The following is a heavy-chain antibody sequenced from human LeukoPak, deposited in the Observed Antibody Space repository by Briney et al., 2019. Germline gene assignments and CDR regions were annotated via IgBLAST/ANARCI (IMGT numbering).Heavy chain of an antibody. Sequence: SETLSLTCTVSGGSISSYYWSWIRQPPGKGLEWIGYIYYSGGTNYNPSLKSRVTISVDTSKNQFSLKLSSVTAADTAVYYCARDLGAGWYYFDYWGQGTLVTVSS. CDR3: ARDLGAGWYYFDY. CDR2: IYYSGGT. D-gene: IGHD6-13*01. J-gene: IGHJ4*02. V-gene: IGHV4-59*01. CDR1: GGSISSYY.